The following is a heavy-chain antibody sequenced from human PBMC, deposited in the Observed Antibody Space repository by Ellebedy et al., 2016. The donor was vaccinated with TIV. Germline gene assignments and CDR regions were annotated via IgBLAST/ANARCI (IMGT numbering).Heavy chain of an antibody. V-gene: IGHV1-24*01. Sequence: ASVKVSXXVSGYTLTELSMHWVRQAPGKGLEWMGGFDLEDGETIYAQKFQGRVTMTEDTSTDTAYMELSSLRSEDTAVYYCATRSIQLWPYFDYWGQGTLVTVSS. CDR3: ATRSIQLWPYFDY. CDR2: FDLEDGET. CDR1: GYTLTELS. D-gene: IGHD5-18*01. J-gene: IGHJ4*02.